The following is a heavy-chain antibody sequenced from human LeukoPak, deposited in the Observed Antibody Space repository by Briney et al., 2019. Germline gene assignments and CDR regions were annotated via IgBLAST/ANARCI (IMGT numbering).Heavy chain of an antibody. Sequence: SETLSLTCSVSGGSISSHSYYWGWVRQPPGKGLEWIGCIYYTGSTYDNPSLKSRVTLSVDTSKNQFSLNLTSVTAADTAVYYCARHAGFNWFDPWGQGTLVTVSS. CDR3: ARHAGFNWFDP. CDR1: GGSISSHSYY. J-gene: IGHJ5*02. V-gene: IGHV4-39*01. CDR2: IYYTGST.